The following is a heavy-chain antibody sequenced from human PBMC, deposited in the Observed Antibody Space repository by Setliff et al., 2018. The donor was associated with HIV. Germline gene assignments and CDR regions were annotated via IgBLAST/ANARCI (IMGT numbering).Heavy chain of an antibody. Sequence: SVKVSCKASGGTFSSYAISWVRQAPGQGLEWVGGIIPILGIANYAQKFQGRVTITADKSTSTAYMELSSLRSEDTAVYYCARDMADYYDSSGYYIPDAFDIWGQGTMVTVSS. J-gene: IGHJ3*02. CDR3: ARDMADYYDSSGYYIPDAFDI. D-gene: IGHD3-22*01. V-gene: IGHV1-69*10. CDR1: GGTFSSYA. CDR2: IIPILGIA.